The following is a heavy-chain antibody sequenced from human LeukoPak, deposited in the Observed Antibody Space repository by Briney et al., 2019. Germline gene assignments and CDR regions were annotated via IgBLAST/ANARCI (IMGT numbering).Heavy chain of an antibody. D-gene: IGHD2-15*01. CDR1: GGSIGSFY. CDR3: ARDPLGYCSGGSCYPRGMDV. V-gene: IGHV4-4*07. Sequence: SETVSLTCIVSGGSIGSFYWGWIRQPAGKGLEWIGHMYTTGRTSYTGSTYYNPSLRSRVTMSVDTSKNQFSLEVRSVTAADTAVYCCARDPLGYCSGGSCYPRGMDVWGLGTTVTVSS. CDR2: MYTTGRTSYTGST. J-gene: IGHJ6*02.